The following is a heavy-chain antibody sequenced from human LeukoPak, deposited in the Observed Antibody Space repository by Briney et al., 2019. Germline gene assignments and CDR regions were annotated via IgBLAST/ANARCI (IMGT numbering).Heavy chain of an antibody. CDR1: GFSFSSYV. V-gene: IGHV3-33*05. D-gene: IGHD5-24*01. J-gene: IGHJ4*02. Sequence: PGGSLRLSCAASGFSFSSYVMHWVRQAPGKGLEWVAGISLGGSDKYYTDSVKGRFTISRDNSMNTLYLQMNSLRAEDTAVYHCTRERRRDGYNYWGQGTLVTVSS. CDR2: ISLGGSDK. CDR3: TRERRRDGYNY.